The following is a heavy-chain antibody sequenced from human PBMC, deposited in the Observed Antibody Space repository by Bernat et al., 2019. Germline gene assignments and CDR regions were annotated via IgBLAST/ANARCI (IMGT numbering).Heavy chain of an antibody. D-gene: IGHD3-9*01. J-gene: IGHJ6*02. CDR3: ARDPTDYDILTASMENSAYGMDV. V-gene: IGHV3-53*02. Sequence: EVQLVETGGGLIQPGGSLRLSCAASGFTVSSNYMSWVRQAPGKGLEWVSVIYSGGSTYYEDSVKGRFTISRDNSKNTLYLQMNSLRAEDTAVYYCARDPTDYDILTASMENSAYGMDVWGQGTTVTVSS. CDR2: IYSGGST. CDR1: GFTVSSNY.